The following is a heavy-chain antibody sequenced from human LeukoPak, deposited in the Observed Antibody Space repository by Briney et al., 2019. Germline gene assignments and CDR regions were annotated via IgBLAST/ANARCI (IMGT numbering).Heavy chain of an antibody. CDR3: ARGEGGCSSTSCYTYPFDY. CDR1: GGSFSGYY. V-gene: IGHV4-34*01. Sequence: SETLSLTCAVYGGSFSGYYWSWIRQPPGKGLEWIGEINLSGSTNYNPSLKSRVTISVDTSKNQFSLKLSSVTAADTAVYYCARGEGGCSSTSCYTYPFDYWGQGTLVTVSS. D-gene: IGHD2-2*02. CDR2: INLSGST. J-gene: IGHJ4*02.